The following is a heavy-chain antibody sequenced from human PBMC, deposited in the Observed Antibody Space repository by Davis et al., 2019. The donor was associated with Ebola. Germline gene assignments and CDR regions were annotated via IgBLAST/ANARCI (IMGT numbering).Heavy chain of an antibody. CDR1: GGSISSTSYF. CDR2: IYYSGST. CDR3: AQNGGDY. V-gene: IGHV4-39*01. D-gene: IGHD3-10*01. J-gene: IGHJ4*02. Sequence: MPSETLSLTCTVSGGSISSTSYFWGWIRQPPGKGLEWIGSIYYSGSTYYNPSLKSRVTISVDTSKNQFSLKLSSVTAADTAVYYCAQNGGDYWGQGTLVTVSS.